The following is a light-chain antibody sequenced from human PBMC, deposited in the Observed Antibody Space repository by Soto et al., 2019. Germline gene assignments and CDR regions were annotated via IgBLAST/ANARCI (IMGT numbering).Light chain of an antibody. V-gene: IGLV1-40*01. J-gene: IGLJ2*01. CDR1: SSNIGAGYA. CDR2: DSD. Sequence: QPVLTQPPSVSGAPGQRVTISCTGSSSNIGAGYAVHWYQQRPGTAPKLLISDSDNRPSGVPDRFSGSKSGTSASLAITGLQAEDEADYYYQSYDNSHDWDVIFGGGTKLTVL. CDR3: QSYDNSHDWDVI.